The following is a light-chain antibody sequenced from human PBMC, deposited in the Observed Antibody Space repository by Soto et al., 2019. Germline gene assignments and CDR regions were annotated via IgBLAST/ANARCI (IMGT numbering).Light chain of an antibody. Sequence: EIVLTQSPATLSLSPGERATLSCRASQRVSSYLAWYQQKPGQAPRLLIYDASNRATGIPARFSGSGSGTDFTLTISRLEPEDFAVYYCQQRSSWPITFGQGTRLQ. CDR3: QQRSSWPIT. CDR2: DAS. J-gene: IGKJ5*01. CDR1: QRVSSY. V-gene: IGKV3-11*01.